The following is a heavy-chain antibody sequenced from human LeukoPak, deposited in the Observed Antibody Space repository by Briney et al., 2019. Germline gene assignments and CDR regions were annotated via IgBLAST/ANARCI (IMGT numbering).Heavy chain of an antibody. J-gene: IGHJ1*01. CDR1: GGSISSYY. Sequence: PSETLSLTCTVSGGSISSYYWSWVRQAPGKGLEWVAAISGSGGGTDYADSVKGRFTISRDNSKNTLYLQMNSLRAEDTAVYYCAKGEQWLVLYFQHWGQGTLVTVSS. CDR3: AKGEQWLVLYFQH. CDR2: ISGSGGGT. V-gene: IGHV3-23*01. D-gene: IGHD6-19*01.